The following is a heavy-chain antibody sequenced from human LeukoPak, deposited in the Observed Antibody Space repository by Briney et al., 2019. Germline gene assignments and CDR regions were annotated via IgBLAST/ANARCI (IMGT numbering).Heavy chain of an antibody. V-gene: IGHV1-69*10. J-gene: IGHJ6*04. CDR3: AGIPVFGVVLHQEPV. Sequence: GASVKVSCKTSGNTFIGHYVNWVRQAPGQGLEWMGVFIPILGTANSTQKFQDRVTITADISTNTAYMELSSLRSEDTAVYFCAGIPVFGVVLHQEPVWGKGTTVTVSS. CDR1: GNTFIGHY. D-gene: IGHD3-3*01. CDR2: FIPILGTA.